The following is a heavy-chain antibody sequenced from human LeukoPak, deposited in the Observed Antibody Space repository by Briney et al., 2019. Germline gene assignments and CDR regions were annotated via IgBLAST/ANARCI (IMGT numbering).Heavy chain of an antibody. CDR1: TYTFTGYA. CDR2: INTNTGNP. CDR3: ARDSSFRGSYEAPDAFDI. J-gene: IGHJ3*02. D-gene: IGHD1-26*01. Sequence: ASVKVSCKASTYTFTGYAMNWVRQAPGQGLEWMGWINTNTGNPTYAQGFTGRFVFSLDTSVSTAYLQISSLKAEDTAVYYCARDSSFRGSYEAPDAFDIWGQGTMVTVSS. V-gene: IGHV7-4-1*02.